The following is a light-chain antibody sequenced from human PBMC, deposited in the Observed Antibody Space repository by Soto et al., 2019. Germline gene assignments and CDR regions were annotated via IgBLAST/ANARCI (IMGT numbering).Light chain of an antibody. CDR2: WAS. V-gene: IGKV4-1*01. CDR1: QTVLYSSNNKNY. CDR3: QQYNSSPHT. Sequence: DIVMTQSPDSLAVSLGERATINCKSSQTVLYSSNNKNYLAWYQQKPGQPPKLLIYWASTRESGVPDRFSGSGSGTDFTLTISSLQAEDVAVYYRQQYNSSPHTTGQGTKLEIK. J-gene: IGKJ2*01.